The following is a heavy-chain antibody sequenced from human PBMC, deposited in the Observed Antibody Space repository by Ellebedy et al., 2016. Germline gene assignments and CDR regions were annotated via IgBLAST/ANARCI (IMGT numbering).Heavy chain of an antibody. Sequence: GESLKISCAGSGFVFRGSAMQWVRQASGKGLEWVGRIRRKVHNYATQYGASVKGRFTISRDDPENTAYLQMNSLTTEDTAVYYCIRHVEYDRSYWGQGVLVTVSS. CDR3: IRHVEYDRSY. V-gene: IGHV3-73*01. CDR1: GFVFRGSA. J-gene: IGHJ4*02. D-gene: IGHD3-22*01. CDR2: IRRKVHNYAT.